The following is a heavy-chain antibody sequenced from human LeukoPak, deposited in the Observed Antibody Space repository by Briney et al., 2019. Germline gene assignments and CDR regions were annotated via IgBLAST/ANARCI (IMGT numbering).Heavy chain of an antibody. CDR1: GGTFSSYA. CDR3: ARDRRAAGGFFSPEY. CDR2: IIPILATE. Sequence: SVKVSCKASGGTFSSYAFSWVRQAPGQGLEWMGRIIPILATEFYAQKVQDRLTITADPSTSTAYMELSSLRSDDTAVYYCARDRRAAGGFFSPEYWGQGTQVTGSS. V-gene: IGHV1-69*11. D-gene: IGHD6-13*01. J-gene: IGHJ4*02.